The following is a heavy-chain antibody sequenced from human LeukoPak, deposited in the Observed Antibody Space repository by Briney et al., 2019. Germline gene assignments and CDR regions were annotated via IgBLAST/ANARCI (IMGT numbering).Heavy chain of an antibody. D-gene: IGHD2-2*01. CDR3: ARGSYIVVGPAAMRDRGTYDD. CDR1: GYTFTGYY. Sequence: GASVKVSCKASGYTFTGYYMHWVRQAPGQGLEWMGWINPNSGGTNYAQKFQGWLTMTRDTSISTAYMELSRLRSDDTAVYYCARGSYIVVGPAAMRDRGTYDDWGQGTLVTVSS. CDR2: INPNSGGT. V-gene: IGHV1-2*04. J-gene: IGHJ4*02.